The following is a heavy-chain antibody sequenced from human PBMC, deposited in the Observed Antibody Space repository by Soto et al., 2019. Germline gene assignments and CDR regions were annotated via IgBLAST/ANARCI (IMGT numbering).Heavy chain of an antibody. D-gene: IGHD3-16*02. J-gene: IGHJ4*02. CDR2: INAANGNT. V-gene: IGHV1-3*05. CDR1: GFTFTKNA. CDR3: VRSAVSPFGGLIGPFDY. Sequence: QVQLVQSGAEEKKPGVSVTVSCKASGFTFTKNAIHWVRQAPGQRLEWVGWINAANGNTKYSQKFQGRVTIIRDTSASTAQMELTSLRPEDTAVYYCVRSAVSPFGGLIGPFDYWGQGTLVTVSS.